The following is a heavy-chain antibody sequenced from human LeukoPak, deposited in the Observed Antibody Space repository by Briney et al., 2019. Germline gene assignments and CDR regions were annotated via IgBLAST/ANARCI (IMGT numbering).Heavy chain of an antibody. CDR1: GFTFSSYS. Sequence: GGSLRLSCAASGFTFSSYSMNWVRQAPGKGLEWVSSISSSSSYIYYADSVKGRFTISRDNAKNSLYLQMNSLRAEDTAVYYCARAHCSSTSCYTGYWGQGTLVTVSS. V-gene: IGHV3-21*01. D-gene: IGHD2-2*02. J-gene: IGHJ4*02. CDR3: ARAHCSSTSCYTGY. CDR2: ISSSSSYI.